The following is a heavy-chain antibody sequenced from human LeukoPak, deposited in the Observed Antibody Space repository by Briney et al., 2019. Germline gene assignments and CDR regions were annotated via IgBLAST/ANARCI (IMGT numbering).Heavy chain of an antibody. Sequence: TGGSLRLSCAASGFNFSRNAIHWVRQAPGKGLEWVAVISYDGTNKYYGDSVKGRFTISRDNSKNTLSLQMNSLRAEDTAVYNCARDRRWFGELLVDAFDIWGQGTMVTVSS. CDR2: ISYDGTNK. CDR3: ARDRRWFGELLVDAFDI. J-gene: IGHJ3*02. CDR1: GFNFSRNA. V-gene: IGHV3-30*03. D-gene: IGHD3-10*01.